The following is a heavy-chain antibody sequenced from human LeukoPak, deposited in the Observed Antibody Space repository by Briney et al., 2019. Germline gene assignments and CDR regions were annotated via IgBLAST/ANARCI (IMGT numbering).Heavy chain of an antibody. CDR3: ARDGRYDFWSGYYSDAFDI. D-gene: IGHD3-3*01. CDR1: GGSISSSSYY. Sequence: SETLSLTCTVSGGSISSSSYYWGWIRQPPGKGLEWIGYIYYSGSTNYNPSLKSRVTISVDTSKNQFSLKLSSVTAADTAVYYCARDGRYDFWSGYYSDAFDIWGQGTMVTVSS. J-gene: IGHJ3*02. V-gene: IGHV4-61*01. CDR2: IYYSGST.